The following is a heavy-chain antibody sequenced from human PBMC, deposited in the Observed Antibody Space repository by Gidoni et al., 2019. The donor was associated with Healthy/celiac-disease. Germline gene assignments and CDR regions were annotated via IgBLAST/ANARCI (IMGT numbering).Heavy chain of an antibody. CDR3: AKVSDSSGYYRTETTKIGFDY. J-gene: IGHJ4*02. D-gene: IGHD3-22*01. CDR2: ISGSGGST. CDR1: GFTFSSYA. Sequence: EVQLLESGGGLVQPGGSLRLSCAASGFTFSSYAMSWVRQAPGKGLEWVSAISGSGGSTYYADSVKGRFTISRDNSKNTLYLQMNSLRAEDTAVYYCAKVSDSSGYYRTETTKIGFDYWGQGTLVTVSS. V-gene: IGHV3-23*01.